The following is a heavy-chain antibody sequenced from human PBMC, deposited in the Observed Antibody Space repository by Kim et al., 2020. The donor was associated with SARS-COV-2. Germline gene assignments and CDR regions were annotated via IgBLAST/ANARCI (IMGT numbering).Heavy chain of an antibody. D-gene: IGHD6-19*01. V-gene: IGHV3-7*01. J-gene: IGHJ4*02. CDR3: AREETGYSSGIDY. Sequence: YVDSVKGRYAISRDNTKNSLYLQMNSLRAKDTAVYYCAREETGYSSGIDYWGQGTLVTVSS.